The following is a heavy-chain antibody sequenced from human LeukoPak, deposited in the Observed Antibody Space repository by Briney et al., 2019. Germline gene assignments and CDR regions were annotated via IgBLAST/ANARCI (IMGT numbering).Heavy chain of an antibody. CDR2: IWYDGSNK. D-gene: IGHD3-10*01. Sequence: GGSLRLSCAASGFTFSSYGMHWVRQAPGKGLEWVAVIWYDGSNKYYADSVKGRFTISRDNSKNTLYLQMNSLRAEDTAVYYCARDSRFGKGYFDYWGQGTLVTVSS. CDR3: ARDSRFGKGYFDY. J-gene: IGHJ4*02. V-gene: IGHV3-33*01. CDR1: GFTFSSYG.